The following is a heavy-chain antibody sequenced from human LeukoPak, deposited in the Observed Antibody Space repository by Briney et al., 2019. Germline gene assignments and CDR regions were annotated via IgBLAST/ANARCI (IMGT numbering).Heavy chain of an antibody. CDR1: GFTFDDYA. V-gene: IGHV3-9*03. CDR3: AKGRTADYDFWSGYHYFDY. Sequence: PGGSLRLSCAASGFTFDDYAMLWVRQAPGKGLEWVSGISWNSGSIGYADSVKGRFTISRDNAKDSLYLQMNSLRAEDMALYYCAKGRTADYDFWSGYHYFDYWGQGTLVTVSS. D-gene: IGHD3-3*01. J-gene: IGHJ4*02. CDR2: ISWNSGSI.